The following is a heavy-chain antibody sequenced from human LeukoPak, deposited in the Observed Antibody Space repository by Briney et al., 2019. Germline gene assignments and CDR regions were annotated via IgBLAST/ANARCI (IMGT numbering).Heavy chain of an antibody. V-gene: IGHV3-30*02. J-gene: IGHJ4*02. D-gene: IGHD3-22*01. CDR3: AKTPRSGYYLHY. CDR2: IRYDGSNK. Sequence: GGSLRLSCAASGFTFRSYGMQWVRQAPGKGLEWVAFIRYDGSNKYYADSVKGRFTISRDNSKNTLYLQMNSLRAEDTAVYYCAKTPRSGYYLHYWGQGTLVTVSS. CDR1: GFTFRSYG.